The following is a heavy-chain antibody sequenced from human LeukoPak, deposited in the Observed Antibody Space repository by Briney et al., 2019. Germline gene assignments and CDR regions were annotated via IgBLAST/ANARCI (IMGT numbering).Heavy chain of an antibody. J-gene: IGHJ4*02. CDR3: ARLPSQGVDY. Sequence: GGSLRLSCAASGFTFSSYSMNWVRQAPGKGLEWVSSISSSSSYIYYADSVKGRFTISRDNAKNPLYLQMNSLRAEDTAVYYCARLPSQGVDYWGQGTLVTVSS. CDR2: ISSSSSYI. V-gene: IGHV3-21*01. CDR1: GFTFSSYS. D-gene: IGHD2-2*01.